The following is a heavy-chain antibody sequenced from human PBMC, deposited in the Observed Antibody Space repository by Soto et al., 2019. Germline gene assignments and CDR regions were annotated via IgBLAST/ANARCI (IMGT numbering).Heavy chain of an antibody. V-gene: IGHV6-1*01. J-gene: IGHJ6*02. Sequence: SQTLSLTCVISGDSVSSNSAAWNWIRQSPSRGLEWLGRTYYRSKWYNDYAVSVKSRITINPDTSKNQFSLQLNSVTPEDTAVYYCAREGAAADLYYYYYGMDVWGQGTTVTVSS. D-gene: IGHD6-13*01. CDR2: TYYRSKWYN. CDR1: GDSVSSNSAA. CDR3: AREGAAADLYYYYYGMDV.